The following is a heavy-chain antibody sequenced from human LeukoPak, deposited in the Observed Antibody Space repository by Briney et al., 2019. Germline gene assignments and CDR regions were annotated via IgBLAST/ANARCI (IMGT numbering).Heavy chain of an antibody. CDR3: AKEPPGGFDY. CDR2: IRYDETNK. J-gene: IGHJ4*02. D-gene: IGHD3-16*01. Sequence: GRSLRLSCAASGVTFSTYGMHWVRQAPGKGLEWVAFIRYDETNKYYADSVKGRFTISRDNSKNTLYLQMNSLRVEDTAVYYCAKEPPGGFDYWGQGTLVTVSS. CDR1: GVTFSTYG. V-gene: IGHV3-30*02.